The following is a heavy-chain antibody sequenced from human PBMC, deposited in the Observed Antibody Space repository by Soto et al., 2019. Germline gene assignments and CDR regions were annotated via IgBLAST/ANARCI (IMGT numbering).Heavy chain of an antibody. CDR3: ARDPRWYYDSSGYYFDY. D-gene: IGHD3-22*01. Sequence: SETLSLTCAVYGGSFSGYYWSWIRQPPGKGLEWIGEINHSGSTNYNPSLKSRVTISVDTSKSQFSLKLSSVTAADTAVYYCARDPRWYYDSSGYYFDYWLQGTLVTISS. CDR1: GGSFSGYY. J-gene: IGHJ4*02. V-gene: IGHV4-34*01. CDR2: INHSGST.